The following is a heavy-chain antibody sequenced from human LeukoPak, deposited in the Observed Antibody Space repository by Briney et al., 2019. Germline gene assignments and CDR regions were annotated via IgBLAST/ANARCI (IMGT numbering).Heavy chain of an antibody. J-gene: IGHJ4*02. CDR1: GFTFSTYN. CDR3: ARFYSNSWYYFDY. CDR2: ISSSSGYI. Sequence: GGSLRLSCAASGFTFSTYNMNWVRQAPGKGLEWVSSISSSSGYINYADSVKGRFTISRDNAKNSLYLQMNSLRAEDTAVYYCARFYSNSWYYFDYWGQGTLVTVSS. D-gene: IGHD6-13*01. V-gene: IGHV3-21*01.